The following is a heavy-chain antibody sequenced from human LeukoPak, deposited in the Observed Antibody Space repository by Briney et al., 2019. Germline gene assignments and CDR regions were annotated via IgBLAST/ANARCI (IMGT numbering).Heavy chain of an antibody. CDR3: AKDSYYYDSLGAFDI. CDR2: ISWNSGSI. J-gene: IGHJ3*02. V-gene: IGHV3-9*01. Sequence: GGSLRLSCAASGFTFDDYAMHWVRQAPGKGLEWVSGISWNSGSIGYADSVKGRFTISRDNAKNSLYLQMNSLRAEDTALYYCAKDSYYYDSLGAFDIWGQGTMVTVSS. D-gene: IGHD3-22*01. CDR1: GFTFDDYA.